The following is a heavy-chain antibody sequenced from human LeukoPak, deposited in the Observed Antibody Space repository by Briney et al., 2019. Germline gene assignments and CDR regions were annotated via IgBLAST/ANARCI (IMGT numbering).Heavy chain of an antibody. D-gene: IGHD7-27*01. CDR3: AKLANWGSNDAFDI. CDR1: GGSVRSYY. V-gene: IGHV4-59*02. CDR2: IFYSGYT. J-gene: IGHJ3*02. Sequence: SETLSLTCSVSGGSVRSYYWSWIRQPPRKGLEWMGYIFYSGYTNYNPSLKSRVTISVDTSKNQFSLKLSSVTATDTAVYYCAKLANWGSNDAFDIWGQGTMVTVSS.